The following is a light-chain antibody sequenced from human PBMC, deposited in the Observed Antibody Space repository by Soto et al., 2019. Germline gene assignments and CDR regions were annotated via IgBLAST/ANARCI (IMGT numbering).Light chain of an antibody. J-gene: IGKJ5*01. CDR3: QQNYSLPVT. V-gene: IGKV1-39*01. CDR1: QSVSSN. CDR2: DAS. Sequence: TQSPDTLSLSPVERATLSCRASQSVSSNLAWYQQKPGKAPKLLIYDASSLESGVPSRFSGSGSGTHFTLTIAGLQAADFATYYCQQNYSLPVTFGQGTRLEIK.